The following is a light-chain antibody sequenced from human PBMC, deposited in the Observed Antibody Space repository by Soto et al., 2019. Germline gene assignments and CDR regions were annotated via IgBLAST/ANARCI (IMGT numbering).Light chain of an antibody. Sequence: EIVMTQSPATLSVSPGETATLSCRASQSVTYNLAWYQQKPGQGPRLLIYGAFTRATGIPARFSGSGSGTDFTLTISSLQSEDFAVYYWQQYKNLPPLTSGGGTKVEIK. CDR2: GAF. CDR3: QQYKNLPPLT. J-gene: IGKJ4*01. V-gene: IGKV3-15*01. CDR1: QSVTYN.